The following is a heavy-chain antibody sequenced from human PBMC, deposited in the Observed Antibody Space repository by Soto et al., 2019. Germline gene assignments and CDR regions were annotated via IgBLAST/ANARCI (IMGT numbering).Heavy chain of an antibody. D-gene: IGHD2-2*01. J-gene: IGHJ6*03. V-gene: IGHV5-51*01. Sequence: GESLKISCKGSGYSFTSYWIGWVRQMPGKGLEWMGIIYPGDSDTRYSPSFQGQVTISADKSISTAYLQWSSLKASGTATYYCARLVVPAAEYYYYYMDVWGKGTTVTVSS. CDR2: IYPGDSDT. CDR1: GYSFTSYW. CDR3: ARLVVPAAEYYYYYMDV.